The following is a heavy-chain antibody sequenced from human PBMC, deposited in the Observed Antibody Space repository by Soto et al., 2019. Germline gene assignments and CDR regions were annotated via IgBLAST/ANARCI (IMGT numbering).Heavy chain of an antibody. CDR3: AAGLAGNSGYDSGRHYYYYGMDV. V-gene: IGHV1-58*01. J-gene: IGHJ6*02. D-gene: IGHD5-12*01. CDR2: IVVGSGNT. Sequence: QMQLVQSGPEVKKPGTSVKVSCKASGFTFTSSAVQWVRQARGQRLERIGWIVVGSGNTNNAQKFQETVTSTRDMSTSTAYLELSSLRSEDTAVYYCAAGLAGNSGYDSGRHYYYYGMDVWGQGTTVTVSS. CDR1: GFTFTSSA.